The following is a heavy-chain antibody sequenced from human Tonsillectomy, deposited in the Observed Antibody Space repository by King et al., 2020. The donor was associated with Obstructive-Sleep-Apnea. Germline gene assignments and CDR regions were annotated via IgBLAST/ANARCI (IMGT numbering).Heavy chain of an antibody. V-gene: IGHV4-39*07. Sequence: QLQESGPGLLKPSETLSLTCTVSGGSISSNTYYWGWIRQPPGKGLEWIGSMFYSGTTYYNSSLKSRVTISVDTSKNQFSLKLSSMTAADTAVYYCARDNSYYFDYWGQGTLVTVSS. CDR2: MFYSGTT. CDR1: GGSISSNTYY. CDR3: ARDNSYYFDY. D-gene: IGHD4-23*01. J-gene: IGHJ4*02.